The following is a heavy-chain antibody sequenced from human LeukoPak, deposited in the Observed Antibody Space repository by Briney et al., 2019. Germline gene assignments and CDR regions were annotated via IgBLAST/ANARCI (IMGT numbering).Heavy chain of an antibody. D-gene: IGHD3-10*01. V-gene: IGHV4-59*01. Sequence: SETLSLTCTVSGGSISSYYWSWIRQPPGKGLEWIGYIYYSGSTNYNPSLKSRVTISVDTSKNQFSLKLSSVTAADTAVYYCARDKSLYGSGSSYDYWGQGTLVTVSS. CDR3: ARDKSLYGSGSSYDY. J-gene: IGHJ4*02. CDR2: IYYSGST. CDR1: GGSISSYY.